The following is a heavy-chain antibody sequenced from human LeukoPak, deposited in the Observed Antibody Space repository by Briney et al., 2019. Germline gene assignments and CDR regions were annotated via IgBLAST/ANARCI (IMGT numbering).Heavy chain of an antibody. CDR1: GFTFSSYS. D-gene: IGHD3-3*01. Sequence: GGSLRLSCAASGFTFSSYSMNWVRQAPGKGLEWVSSISSSSSYIYYADSVKGRFTISRDNAKNSLYLQMNSLRAEDTAVYYCARDGENYDFWSGYSNWFDPWGQGTLVTVSS. J-gene: IGHJ5*02. CDR2: ISSSSSYI. V-gene: IGHV3-21*01. CDR3: ARDGENYDFWSGYSNWFDP.